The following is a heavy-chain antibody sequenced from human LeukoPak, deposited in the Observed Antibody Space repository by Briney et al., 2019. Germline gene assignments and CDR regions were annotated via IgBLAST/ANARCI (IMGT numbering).Heavy chain of an antibody. D-gene: IGHD6-19*01. CDR1: VFTVSNNY. CDR2: SYSGGGT. J-gene: IGHJ4*02. V-gene: IGHV3-66*01. CDR3: ARDSGGPLY. Sequence: GGSQRLSCAASVFTVSNNYMIWVRQAPGKGLEWVSVSYSGGGTYYADSVKSRFTISRDNSKNTLYLQMNSLSAKDTAVYYCARDSGGPLYWGQGTLVTVSS.